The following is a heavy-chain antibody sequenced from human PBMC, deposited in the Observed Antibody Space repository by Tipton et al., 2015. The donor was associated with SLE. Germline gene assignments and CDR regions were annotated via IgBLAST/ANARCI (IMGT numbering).Heavy chain of an antibody. CDR3: ARSSYDFAWYIDL. V-gene: IGHV4-4*07. Sequence: TLSLTCTVSGGSIGNNYWNWIRQSTGKGLEWFGRFYTDGSTRHKPSLESRLSPSFESRVTMSIDTSNIHFSLNLKSVTAADTAVYYCARSSYDFAWYIDLWGPGTLVTVSS. J-gene: IGHJ2*01. D-gene: IGHD3-3*01. CDR2: FYTDGST. CDR1: GGSIGNNY.